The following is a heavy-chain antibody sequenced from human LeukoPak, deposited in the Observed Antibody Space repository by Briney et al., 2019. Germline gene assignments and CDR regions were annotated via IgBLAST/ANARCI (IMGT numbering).Heavy chain of an antibody. CDR2: TYYRSKWHN. CDR1: GDSVPNNVAV. J-gene: IGHJ4*02. Sequence: SQTLSLTCVIPGDSVPNNVAVWNWIRQSPSRGLEWLGRTYYRSKWHNHYAVSMESRITISPDTSKNQFYLQLDSVTPEDTAVYYCARDAVGASLFEYWGQGTLVTVSS. V-gene: IGHV6-1*01. D-gene: IGHD1-26*01. CDR3: ARDAVGASLFEY.